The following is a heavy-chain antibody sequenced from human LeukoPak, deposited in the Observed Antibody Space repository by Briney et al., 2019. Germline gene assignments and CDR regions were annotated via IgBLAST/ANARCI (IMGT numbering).Heavy chain of an antibody. Sequence: RASETLSLTCTVSGGSISSYYWGWIRQPPGKGLEWIGYIYYSGSTNYNPSLKSRVTISVDTSKNQFSLKLSSVTAADTAVYYCARYGVPDTYYYYGMDVWGQGTTVTVSS. CDR1: GGSISSYY. D-gene: IGHD2-2*01. CDR3: ARYGVPDTYYYYGMDV. V-gene: IGHV4-59*01. J-gene: IGHJ6*02. CDR2: IYYSGST.